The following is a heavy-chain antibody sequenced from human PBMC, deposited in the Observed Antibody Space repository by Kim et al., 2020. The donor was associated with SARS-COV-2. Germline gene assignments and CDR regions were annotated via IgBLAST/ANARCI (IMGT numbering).Heavy chain of an antibody. CDR3: ARSYGSGTYDAVDI. V-gene: IGHV3-20*03. Sequence: YADSVKGRFTISRDNAKNSLYLQMNSLTAEDTALYYCARSYGSGTYDAVDIWGQGTMVTVSS. J-gene: IGHJ3*02. D-gene: IGHD3-10*01.